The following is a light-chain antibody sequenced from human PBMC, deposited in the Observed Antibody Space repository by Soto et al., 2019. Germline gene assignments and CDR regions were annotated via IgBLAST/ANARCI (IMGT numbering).Light chain of an antibody. CDR2: ATN. Sequence: QSVLTQPPSASGTPGQRVTFSCSGRTSNIGSNTVNWFQQLPGTAPKLLIYATNQRPSGVPDRFSCSKSGTSASLAISGLQSEDEADYYCAAWDDSLAAYVFGTGTKLTVL. J-gene: IGLJ1*01. CDR3: AAWDDSLAAYV. V-gene: IGLV1-44*01. CDR1: TSNIGSNT.